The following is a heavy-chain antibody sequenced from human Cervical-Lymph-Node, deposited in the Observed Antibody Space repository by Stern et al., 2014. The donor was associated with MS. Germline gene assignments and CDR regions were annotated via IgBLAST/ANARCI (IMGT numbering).Heavy chain of an antibody. CDR2: IWNGGSNK. D-gene: IGHD6-19*01. Sequence: QVQLVESGGGVVQPGRSLRLSCAASGFTFSSYGMHWVRQAPGKGLEWVADIWNGGSNKCCACSVKYRVTFARDNSKNTLYLQMNSLRAEDTAVYYCARETYDSSGWCPEGLNFDYWGQGTLVTVSS. CDR3: ARETYDSSGWCPEGLNFDY. J-gene: IGHJ4*02. CDR1: GFTFSSYG. V-gene: IGHV3-33*01.